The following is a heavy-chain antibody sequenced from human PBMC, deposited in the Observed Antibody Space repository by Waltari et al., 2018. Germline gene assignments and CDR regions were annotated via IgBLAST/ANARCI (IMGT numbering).Heavy chain of an antibody. V-gene: IGHV1-46*01. Sequence: QVQLVQSGAEVKKPGASVKVSCKASGYSFTSYYLHWVRQAPGQGLEWMGISVPRGGSPNYAQKVQGRVTMTSDTSTSTVYMELSSLRSEDTAVYYCARRKTPADYDFWSGYYGMDVWGQGTTVTVSS. CDR3: ARRKTPADYDFWSGYYGMDV. CDR1: GYSFTSYY. D-gene: IGHD3-3*01. CDR2: SVPRGGSP. J-gene: IGHJ6*02.